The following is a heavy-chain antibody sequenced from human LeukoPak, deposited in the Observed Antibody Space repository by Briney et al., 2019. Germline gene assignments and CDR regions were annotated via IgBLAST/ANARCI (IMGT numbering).Heavy chain of an antibody. CDR2: IYYSGST. V-gene: IGHV4-39*01. J-gene: IGHJ4*02. CDR1: GGSISSSSYY. Sequence: SETLSLTCTVSGGSISSSSYYWGWIRQPPGKGLEWIGSIYYSGSTYYNPSLKSRVTISVDTSKNQFSLKLSSVTAADTAVYYCARWDVYSSSDDYWGQGTLVTVSS. D-gene: IGHD6-6*01. CDR3: ARWDVYSSSDDY.